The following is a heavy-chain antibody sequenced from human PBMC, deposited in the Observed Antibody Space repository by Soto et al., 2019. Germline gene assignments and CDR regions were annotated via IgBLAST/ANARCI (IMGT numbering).Heavy chain of an antibody. Sequence: GGSLRLSCAASGFTLVSYWMSWVRQAPGMGPEWVANIQEDGSVTYYVDSVKGRFTISRDNAKNSLYLQMNSLRAEDTAVYYCAKVTASSYDFWSGPYYFDYWGQGTLVTVSS. CDR2: IQEDGSVT. V-gene: IGHV3-7*03. D-gene: IGHD3-3*01. CDR3: AKVTASSYDFWSGPYYFDY. CDR1: GFTLVSYW. J-gene: IGHJ4*02.